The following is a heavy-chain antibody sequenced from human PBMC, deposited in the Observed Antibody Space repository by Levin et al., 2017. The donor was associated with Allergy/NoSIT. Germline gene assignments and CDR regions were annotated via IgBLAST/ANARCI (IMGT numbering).Heavy chain of an antibody. CDR2: ISGSGGST. V-gene: IGHV3-23*01. Sequence: PGGSLRLSCAASGFTFSSYAMSWVRQAPGKGLEWVSAISGSGGSTYYADSVKGRFTISRDNSKNTLYLQMNSLRAEDTAVYYCAKDLNLGGSSWYALEYFQHWGQGTLVTVSS. D-gene: IGHD6-13*01. CDR1: GFTFSSYA. J-gene: IGHJ1*01. CDR3: AKDLNLGGSSWYALEYFQH.